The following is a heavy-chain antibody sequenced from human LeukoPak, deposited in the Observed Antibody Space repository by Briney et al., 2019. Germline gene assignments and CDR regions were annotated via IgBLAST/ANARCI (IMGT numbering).Heavy chain of an antibody. CDR2: INPNSGGT. CDR1: GYTFTCYY. V-gene: IGHV1-2*02. J-gene: IGHJ3*02. D-gene: IGHD3-10*01. Sequence: ASVKVSCKASGYTFTCYYMHWVRQAPGQGLEWMGWINPNSGGTNYAQKFQGRVTMTRDTSISTAYMELSRLRSDDTAVYYCARGALWFGEQYDAFDIWGQGTMVTVSS. CDR3: ARGALWFGEQYDAFDI.